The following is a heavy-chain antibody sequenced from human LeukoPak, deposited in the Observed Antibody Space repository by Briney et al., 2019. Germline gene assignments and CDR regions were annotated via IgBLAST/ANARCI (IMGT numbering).Heavy chain of an antibody. CDR1: GFTFSSYA. Sequence: GGSLRLSCAASGFTFSSYAMHWVRQAPGKGLEWVAVISYDGSNKYYADSVKGRFTISRDNSKNTLYLQMNSLRAEDTAVYYCAAYCSGGSCYLDAFDIWGQGTMVTVSS. J-gene: IGHJ3*02. CDR2: ISYDGSNK. V-gene: IGHV3-30-3*01. CDR3: AAYCSGGSCYLDAFDI. D-gene: IGHD2-15*01.